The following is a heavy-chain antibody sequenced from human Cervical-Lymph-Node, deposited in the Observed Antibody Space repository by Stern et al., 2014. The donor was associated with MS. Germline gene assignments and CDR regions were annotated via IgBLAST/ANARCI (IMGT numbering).Heavy chain of an antibody. J-gene: IGHJ4*02. CDR2: ISYDGAHK. CDR3: AKDLGGNAFDY. V-gene: IGHV3-30*18. D-gene: IGHD4-23*01. Sequence: VQLVESGGGVVQPGTSLRLSCTASGFSFSDYGIHWVRQAPGKALEWVAVISYDGAHKYYADSLKGRVTISRDNSKNTLSLHINNLRSDDTAVYYCAKDLGGNAFDYWGQGTLVTVSS. CDR1: GFSFSDYG.